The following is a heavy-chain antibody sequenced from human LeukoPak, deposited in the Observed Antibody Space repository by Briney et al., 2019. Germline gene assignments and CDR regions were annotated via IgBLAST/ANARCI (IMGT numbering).Heavy chain of an antibody. CDR3: ARDLIVGATEGLDY. J-gene: IGHJ4*02. D-gene: IGHD1-26*01. V-gene: IGHV3-11*01. Sequence: GGSLRLSCTASGFTFSDYYMSWIRQAPGKGLEWLSYISSSGGPLYYADSVKGRFTISRDNAKNSLYLQMNSLRAEDTAVYYCARDLIVGATEGLDYWGQGTPVTVSS. CDR2: ISSSGGPL. CDR1: GFTFSDYY.